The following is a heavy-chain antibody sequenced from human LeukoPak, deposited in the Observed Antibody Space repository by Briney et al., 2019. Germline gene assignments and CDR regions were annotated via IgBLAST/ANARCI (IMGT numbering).Heavy chain of an antibody. Sequence: QPGGSLRLSCAASGFTFSSHGMNWVRQAPGKGLEWVSGISPNGVITYYADSVKGRFTISRDNSKNTLYLQMNSLRAEDTAVYYCARRAGAYSHPYDYWGQGTLVTVSS. D-gene: IGHD4/OR15-4a*01. CDR2: ISPNGVIT. V-gene: IGHV3-23*01. J-gene: IGHJ4*02. CDR3: ARRAGAYSHPYDY. CDR1: GFTFSSHG.